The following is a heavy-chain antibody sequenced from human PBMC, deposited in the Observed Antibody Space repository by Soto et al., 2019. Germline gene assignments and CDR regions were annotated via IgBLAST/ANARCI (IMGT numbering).Heavy chain of an antibody. Sequence: PGGSLRLSCAASGFTFTTYWMHWVRQVPGKGLVWVSRINGDGSSTTYADSVKGRFTISRDNAKNTLYLQMNSLRAEDTAVYYCTRGPRASSTGTGAHWGQGPLVTASS. D-gene: IGHD1-1*01. CDR1: GFTFTTYW. J-gene: IGHJ4*02. V-gene: IGHV3-74*01. CDR3: TRGPRASSTGTGAH. CDR2: INGDGSST.